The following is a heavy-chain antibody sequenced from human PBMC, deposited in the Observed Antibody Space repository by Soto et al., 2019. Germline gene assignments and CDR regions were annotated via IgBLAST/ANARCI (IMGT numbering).Heavy chain of an antibody. Sequence: GGSLRLSCTASGFTFGDYAMSWFRQAPGKGLEWVGFIRSKAYGGTTEYAASVKGRFTISRDDSKSIAYLQMNSLKTEDTAVYYCTRALVGWLRHPGAFDIWGQGTMVTVSS. V-gene: IGHV3-49*03. D-gene: IGHD5-12*01. J-gene: IGHJ3*02. CDR1: GFTFGDYA. CDR2: IRSKAYGGTT. CDR3: TRALVGWLRHPGAFDI.